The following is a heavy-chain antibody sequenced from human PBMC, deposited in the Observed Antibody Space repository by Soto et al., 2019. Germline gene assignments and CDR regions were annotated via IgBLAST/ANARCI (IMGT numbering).Heavy chain of an antibody. V-gene: IGHV3-23*01. Sequence: PGGSLRLSCAASGFSFSSYVLNWVRQAPGKGLEWVSAISGSGDSTYYAGSVKGRFTISRDNSKNTLFLQMNSLRAEDTAVYYCAKDLGYTPMVTWVARGYYYGMDVWGQGTTVTVSS. J-gene: IGHJ6*02. CDR3: AKDLGYTPMVTWVARGYYYGMDV. CDR2: ISGSGDST. D-gene: IGHD5-18*01. CDR1: GFSFSSYV.